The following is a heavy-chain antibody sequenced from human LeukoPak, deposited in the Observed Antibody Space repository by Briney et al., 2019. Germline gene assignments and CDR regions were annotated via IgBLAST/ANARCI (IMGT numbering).Heavy chain of an antibody. V-gene: IGHV4-59*01. D-gene: IGHD4-17*01. CDR3: ARGGDYGDLRYFDY. CDR2: IYYRGST. CDR1: GFTFNTYD. J-gene: IGHJ4*02. Sequence: GSLRLSCAASGFTFNTYDMSWVRQAPGKGLEWIGYIYYRGSTNYNPSLKSRVTFSVDTSKNQFSLKLNSVTAADTAVYYCARGGDYGDLRYFDYWGQGTLVTVSS.